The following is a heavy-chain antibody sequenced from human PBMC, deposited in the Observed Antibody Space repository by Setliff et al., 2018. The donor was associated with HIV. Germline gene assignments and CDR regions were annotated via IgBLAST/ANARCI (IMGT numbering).Heavy chain of an antibody. CDR1: GFTVSSNY. V-gene: IGHV3-53*05. Sequence: GGSLRLSCAASGFTVSSNYMSWVRQAPGKGLEWVSVIYSGGSTYYADSVKGRFTISRDNSKNTLYLQMNSLRSEDTALYYCASGFYCGEDCYEYFQHWGQGALVTVSS. CDR2: IYSGGST. J-gene: IGHJ1*01. CDR3: ASGFYCGEDCYEYFQH. D-gene: IGHD2-21*02.